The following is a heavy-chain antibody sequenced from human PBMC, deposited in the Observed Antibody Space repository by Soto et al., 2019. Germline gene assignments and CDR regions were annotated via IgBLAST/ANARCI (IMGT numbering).Heavy chain of an antibody. CDR3: AKDIKQAGGWSYYYGMDV. CDR2: ISWDGGST. D-gene: IGHD6-19*01. J-gene: IGHJ6*02. Sequence: PGGSLRLSCAASGFTFDDYTMHWVRQAPGKGLEWVSLISWDGGSTYYADSVKGRFTISRDNSKNSLYLQMNSLRTEDTALYYYAKDIKQAGGWSYYYGMDVWGQGTTVTVSS. CDR1: GFTFDDYT. V-gene: IGHV3-43*01.